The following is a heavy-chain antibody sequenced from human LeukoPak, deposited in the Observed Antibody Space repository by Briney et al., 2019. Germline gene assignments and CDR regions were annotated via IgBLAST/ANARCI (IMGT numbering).Heavy chain of an antibody. CDR1: GGSFSGYY. J-gene: IGHJ4*02. CDR3: ARPGGGYSYGLVNY. D-gene: IGHD5-18*01. Sequence: SETLSLTCAVYGGSFSGYYWSWIRQPPGKGLEWIGEINHSGSTNYNPSLKSRVTISVDTSKNQFSLKLSSVTAADTAVYYCARPGGGYSYGLVNYWGQGTLVTVSS. CDR2: INHSGST. V-gene: IGHV4-34*01.